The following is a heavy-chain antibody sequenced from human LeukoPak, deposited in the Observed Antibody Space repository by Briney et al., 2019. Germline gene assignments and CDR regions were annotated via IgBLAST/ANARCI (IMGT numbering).Heavy chain of an antibody. CDR2: IDPKSGGT. CDR3: TRNYCRGGTCYSWFDP. D-gene: IGHD2-15*01. CDR1: GYTFISYY. J-gene: IGHJ5*02. V-gene: IGHV1-2*02. Sequence: GASVKVSCKASGYTFISYYIHWVRQAPGQGLEWMGWIDPKSGGTSYARKFRGRVTMTRDTSISTAYMELSRLRSDDTALFYCTRNYCRGGTCYSWFDPWGQGTLVTVSS.